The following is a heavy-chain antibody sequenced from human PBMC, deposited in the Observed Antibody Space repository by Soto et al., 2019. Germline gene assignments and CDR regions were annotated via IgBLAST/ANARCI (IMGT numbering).Heavy chain of an antibody. CDR2: IIPIFGTA. CDR3: ARDWGLSSAMVHYGMDV. J-gene: IGHJ6*02. Sequence: QVQLVQSGAEVKKPGSSVKVSCKASGGTFSSYAISWVRQAPGQGLEWMGGIIPIFGTANYAQKFQGRVTITADESTSTAYMELSSVRSEDTAVYYCARDWGLSSAMVHYGMDVWGQGTTVTVSS. CDR1: GGTFSSYA. V-gene: IGHV1-69*01. D-gene: IGHD5-18*01.